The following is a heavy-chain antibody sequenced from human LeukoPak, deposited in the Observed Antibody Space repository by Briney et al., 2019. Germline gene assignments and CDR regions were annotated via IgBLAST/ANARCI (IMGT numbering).Heavy chain of an antibody. J-gene: IGHJ4*02. CDR2: IKQDGSDK. CDR1: GFIFSTYW. D-gene: IGHD3-16*01. Sequence: PGGSLRLSCSASGFIFSTYWMSWVRQAPGKGLEWVANIKQDGSDKYYVASVRGRFTISRDNATNSLYLQMNSLRGEDTAVYYCAQGRGFANFDYRGQGTLVTVSS. CDR3: AQGRGFANFDY. V-gene: IGHV3-7*05.